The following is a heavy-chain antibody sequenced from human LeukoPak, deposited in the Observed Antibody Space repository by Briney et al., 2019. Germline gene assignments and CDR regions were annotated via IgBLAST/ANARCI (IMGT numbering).Heavy chain of an antibody. CDR2: ITSGGGTI. V-gene: IGHV3-48*03. Sequence: PGGSLRLSCAASGFTFSVYEMNWVRQAPGKGLEWFSYITSGGGTIYYADPVKGRFTISRDNAKNSLYLQMNSLRADDTATYYCARGFNYAFDYWGQGTLVTVSS. CDR1: GFTFSVYE. J-gene: IGHJ4*02. D-gene: IGHD2-2*01. CDR3: ARGFNYAFDY.